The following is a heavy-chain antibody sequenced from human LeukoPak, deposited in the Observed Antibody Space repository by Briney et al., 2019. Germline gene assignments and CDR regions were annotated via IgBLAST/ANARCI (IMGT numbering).Heavy chain of an antibody. D-gene: IGHD3-9*01. Sequence: SETLSLTCTFSGVSITRYYWTWSRQSPKKGVELIGDSSNSGRSYNPSLSSRLTISTDTPKNHFSLRLPSVSAADTAVYYCARGNYDILSDYSLYSPRGGFDHWGQGILVTVSS. CDR2: SSNSGR. CDR3: ARGNYDILSDYSLYSPRGGFDH. CDR1: GVSITRYY. V-gene: IGHV4-59*01. J-gene: IGHJ4*02.